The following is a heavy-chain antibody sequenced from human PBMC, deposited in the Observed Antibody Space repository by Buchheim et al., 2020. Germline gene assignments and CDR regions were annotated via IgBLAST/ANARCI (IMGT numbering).Heavy chain of an antibody. V-gene: IGHV3-7*01. Sequence: EVQLVESGGGLVQPGGSLRLSCVASGFTFSSSWMSWVRQVPGKGLEWVANINQDGGEKSYVTCVKGRLTISRDNGKNSVYLQLSSLGVEDTAVYYCAKLMRGPWNFDLWGRGTL. CDR3: AKLMRGPWNFDL. CDR2: INQDGGEK. CDR1: GFTFSSSW. D-gene: IGHD2-8*01. J-gene: IGHJ2*01.